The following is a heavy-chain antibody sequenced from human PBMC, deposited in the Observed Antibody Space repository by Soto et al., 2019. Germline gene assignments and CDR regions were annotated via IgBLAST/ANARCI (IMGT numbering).Heavy chain of an antibody. J-gene: IGHJ6*02. CDR2: SRNKDHSYST. CDR3: ARGHNGFDV. CDR1: GFTLTDHY. V-gene: IGHV3-72*01. Sequence: PGGSLRLSCAASGFTLTDHYMDWVRQAPGKGLEWVGRSRNKDHSYSTEYAASVKGRFTISRDDSQSSLYLQMNSLKSEDTAVYFCARGHNGFDVWGQGTTVTVSS.